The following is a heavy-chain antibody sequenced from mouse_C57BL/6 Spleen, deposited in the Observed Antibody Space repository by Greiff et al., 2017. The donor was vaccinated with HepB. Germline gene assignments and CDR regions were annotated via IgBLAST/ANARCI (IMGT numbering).Heavy chain of an antibody. V-gene: IGHV1-22*01. D-gene: IGHD4-1*01. J-gene: IGHJ3*01. Sequence: VQLQQSGPELVKPGASVKMSCKASGYTFTDYNMHWVKQSHGKSLEWIGYINPNNGGTSYNQKFKGKATLTVDKSSSTAYMELRSLTSEDSAVYYCARLTGTAWFAYWGQGTLVTVSA. CDR1: GYTFTDYN. CDR2: INPNNGGT. CDR3: ARLTGTAWFAY.